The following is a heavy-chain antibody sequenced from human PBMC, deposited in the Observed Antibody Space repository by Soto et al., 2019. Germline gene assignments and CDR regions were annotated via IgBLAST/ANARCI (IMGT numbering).Heavy chain of an antibody. D-gene: IGHD3-22*01. V-gene: IGHV1-69*12. CDR2: IIPIFGTA. CDR1: GGTFSSYA. J-gene: IGHJ2*01. Sequence: QVQLVQSGAEVKKPGSSVKVSCKASGGTFSSYAISWVRQAPGQGLEWMGGIIPIFGTANYAQKFQGRVTIAVDLSTXTAYMELSSLRSEDTAVYYCARSMIVVVTYWYFDLWGRGTLVTVSS. CDR3: ARSMIVVVTYWYFDL.